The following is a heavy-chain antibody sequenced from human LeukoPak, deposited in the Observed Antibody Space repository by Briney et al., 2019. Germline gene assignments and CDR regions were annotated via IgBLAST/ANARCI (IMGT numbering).Heavy chain of an antibody. D-gene: IGHD2-15*01. J-gene: IGHJ6*03. CDR3: AREGSPFYYYYMDV. CDR1: GYTFTSYG. CDR2: IGTYNGNT. Sequence: ASVKVSCKASGYTFTSYGISWVRQAPGQGLEWMGWIGTYNGNTNYAQKLQGRVTMTTDTSTSIAYMELRSLRSDDTAVYYCAREGSPFYYYYMDVWGKGTTVTVSS. V-gene: IGHV1-18*01.